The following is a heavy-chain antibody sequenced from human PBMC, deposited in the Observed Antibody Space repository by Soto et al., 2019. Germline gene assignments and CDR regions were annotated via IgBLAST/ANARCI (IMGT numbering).Heavy chain of an antibody. V-gene: IGHV3-64*01. CDR3: VRRVSGNYDY. J-gene: IGHJ4*02. Sequence: EVQLAEPGGGMVQPGGSLRLSCVASGFTFSSYDMHWVRQAPGKGLEYVSSTSSNGGTTYYGNSVKGRFTISRDNSKNTLYLQMGSLRAEDMAVYYCVRRVSGNYDYWGQGTLVTVSS. CDR1: GFTFSSYD. D-gene: IGHD1-7*01. CDR2: TSSNGGTT.